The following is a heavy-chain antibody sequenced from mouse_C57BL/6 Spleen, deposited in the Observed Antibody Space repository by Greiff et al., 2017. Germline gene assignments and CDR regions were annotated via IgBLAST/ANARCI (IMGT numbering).Heavy chain of an antibody. J-gene: IGHJ2*01. CDR3: ARGDGNYLDY. V-gene: IGHV5-4*01. D-gene: IGHD2-1*01. Sequence: EVQLVESGGGLVKPGGSLKLSCAASGFTFSSYAMSWVRQTPEKRLEWVATISAGGSYTYYPDNVKGRFTISRDNAKNNLYLQMSHLKSEDTAMYYCARGDGNYLDYWGQGTTLTVSS. CDR1: GFTFSSYA. CDR2: ISAGGSYT.